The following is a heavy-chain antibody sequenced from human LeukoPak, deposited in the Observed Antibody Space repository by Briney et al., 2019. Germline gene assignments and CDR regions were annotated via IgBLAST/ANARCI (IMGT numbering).Heavy chain of an antibody. CDR3: ARTHFDSLGWFDP. J-gene: IGHJ5*02. D-gene: IGHD3-9*01. CDR2: INYSGST. CDR1: GFTFSSYE. Sequence: GSLRLSCAASGFTFSSYEMNWVRQPPGKGLEWIGNINYSGSTYYNPSVKSRVTLSVDVSKNRFSLNLTSVTAADTALYFCARTHFDSLGWFDPWGQGIQVIVSS. V-gene: IGHV4-59*04.